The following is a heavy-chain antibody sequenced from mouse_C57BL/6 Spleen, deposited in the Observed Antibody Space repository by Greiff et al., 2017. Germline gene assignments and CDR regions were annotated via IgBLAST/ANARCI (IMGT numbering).Heavy chain of an antibody. J-gene: IGHJ3*01. CDR1: GYTFTDYE. D-gene: IGHD6-1*01. Sequence: QVQLQQSGAELVRPGASVTLSCKASGYTFTDYEMHWVKQTPVHGLEWIGAIDPETGGTAYNQKFKGKAILTADKSSSTAYMELRSLASEDSAVYYCTRCHQATFLFAYWGQGTLVTVSA. CDR3: TRCHQATFLFAY. V-gene: IGHV1-15*01. CDR2: IDPETGGT.